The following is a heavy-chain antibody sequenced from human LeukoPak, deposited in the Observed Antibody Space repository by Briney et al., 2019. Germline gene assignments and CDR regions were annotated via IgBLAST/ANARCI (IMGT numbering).Heavy chain of an antibody. CDR2: ISGSDGGT. D-gene: IGHD2-15*01. CDR3: AKPLPGTHYYFDY. Sequence: GGSLRLSCAASGFTFSTYAMNWVRQAPGKGLEWVSIISGSDGGTYYADSVKGRFTISRDNSKNTLYLQMNSLRAEDTAVYSCAKPLPGTHYYFDYWGQGTLVTVSS. CDR1: GFTFSTYA. V-gene: IGHV3-23*01. J-gene: IGHJ4*02.